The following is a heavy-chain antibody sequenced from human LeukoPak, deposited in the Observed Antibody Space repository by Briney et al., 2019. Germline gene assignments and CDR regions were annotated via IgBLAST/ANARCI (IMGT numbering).Heavy chain of an antibody. CDR2: ISSSGRYI. Sequence: GGSLRLSCAASGFTFTNYNMNWVRQAPGKGLEYISSISSSGRYIYIADSLKGRFTISRDNAKNSLFLQINSLRAEDTAVYYCARSYGSGSYVLGYWGQGALVTVSS. CDR3: ARSYGSGSYVLGY. D-gene: IGHD3-10*01. CDR1: GFTFTNYN. J-gene: IGHJ4*02. V-gene: IGHV3-21*01.